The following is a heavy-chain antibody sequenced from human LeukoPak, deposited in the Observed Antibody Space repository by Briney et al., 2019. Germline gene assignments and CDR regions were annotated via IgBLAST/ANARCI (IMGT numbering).Heavy chain of an antibody. D-gene: IGHD3-16*01. V-gene: IGHV4-59*01. Sequence: PSETLSLTCTVSGGSISSYYWSWIRQPPGKGLEWIGYIYYSGSTNYNPSLKSRVTISVDTSKNQFSLKLSSVTAADTAVYYCASLVITFGGESDAFDIWGQGIMVTVSS. CDR1: GGSISSYY. CDR3: ASLVITFGGESDAFDI. J-gene: IGHJ3*02. CDR2: IYYSGST.